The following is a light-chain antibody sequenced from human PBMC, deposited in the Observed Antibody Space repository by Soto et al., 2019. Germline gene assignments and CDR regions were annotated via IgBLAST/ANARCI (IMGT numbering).Light chain of an antibody. V-gene: IGKV3-20*01. CDR3: QRHGSWM. J-gene: IGKJ1*01. CDR2: GTS. CDR1: QTISSNN. Sequence: EIVLTQSPGTLSVSPGERATLSCRASQTISSNNLAWYQQKPGQAPSLLIYGTSSRATGIPDRFSGNGSGTDFTITISRLEPEDSAIYYCQRHGSWMFGQGTKVEI.